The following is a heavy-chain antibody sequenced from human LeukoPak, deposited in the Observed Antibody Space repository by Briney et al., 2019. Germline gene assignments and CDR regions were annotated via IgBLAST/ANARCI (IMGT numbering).Heavy chain of an antibody. CDR3: ARDRRAARGFDY. V-gene: IGHV1-2*02. CDR1: GGTFSSYA. J-gene: IGHJ4*02. Sequence: ASVKVSCKASGGTFSSYAISWVRQAPGQGLEWMGWINPNSGGTNYAQKFQGRVTMTRDTSISTAYMELSRLRSDDTAVYYCARDRRAARGFDYWGQGTLVTVSS. D-gene: IGHD6-6*01. CDR2: INPNSGGT.